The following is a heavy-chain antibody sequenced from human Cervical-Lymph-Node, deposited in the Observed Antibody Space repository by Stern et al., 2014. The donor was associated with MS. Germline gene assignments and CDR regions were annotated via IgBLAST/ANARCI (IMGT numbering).Heavy chain of an antibody. CDR3: ARASRITMIVVDY. CDR1: GGSISSSSYY. D-gene: IGHD3-22*01. Sequence: QLVESGPGLVKPSETLSLTCTVSGGSISSSSYYWGWIRQPPGKGLEGIGSIYYSGTTSYNPSLKSRVPISVDTPKNQFSLKLSFVTAADTAVYYCARASRITMIVVDYWGQGTLVTVSS. J-gene: IGHJ4*02. V-gene: IGHV4-39*01. CDR2: IYYSGTT.